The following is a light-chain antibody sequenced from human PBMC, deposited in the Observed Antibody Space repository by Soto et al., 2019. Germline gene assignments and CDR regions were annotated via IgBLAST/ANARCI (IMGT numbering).Light chain of an antibody. Sequence: QSVLTQPPSVSGAPGQRVTISCTGSSSNIGAGYEVNWYQHLPGAAPKLLIYGNTNRPSGVRDRFSGSKSGTSASLAITGLQAEDEADYYCQSYDSSLSALYVFGTGTKVTVL. CDR2: GNT. J-gene: IGLJ1*01. CDR3: QSYDSSLSALYV. CDR1: SSNIGAGYE. V-gene: IGLV1-40*01.